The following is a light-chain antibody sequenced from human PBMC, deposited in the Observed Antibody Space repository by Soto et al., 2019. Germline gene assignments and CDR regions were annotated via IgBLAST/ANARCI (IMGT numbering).Light chain of an antibody. CDR1: QSVLYSSNNKNY. J-gene: IGKJ4*01. CDR2: WAS. V-gene: IGKV4-1*01. CDR3: QQYYSTPLT. Sequence: DIVMTQSQDSRAVSLGERATINCKSSQSVLYSSNNKNYLAWYQQKPGQPPKLLIYWASTRESGVPDRFSGSGSGTDFTLTISSLQAEDVAVYYCQQYYSTPLTFGGGTKVDI.